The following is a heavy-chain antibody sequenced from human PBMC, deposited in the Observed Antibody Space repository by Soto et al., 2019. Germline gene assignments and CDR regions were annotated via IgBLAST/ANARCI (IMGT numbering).Heavy chain of an antibody. CDR1: GFTFSSYA. D-gene: IGHD2-15*01. Sequence: EVQLLESGGGLVQPGGSLRLSCAASGFTFSSYAMSWVRQAPGKGLEWVSAISGSGGSTYYADSVKGRFIISRDNSKNTLYLQMHSLRAEDTAVYYCASDLGYCSGGSCYDTMLYYYYGMDVWGQGTTVTVSS. V-gene: IGHV3-23*01. J-gene: IGHJ6*02. CDR2: ISGSGGST. CDR3: ASDLGYCSGGSCYDTMLYYYYGMDV.